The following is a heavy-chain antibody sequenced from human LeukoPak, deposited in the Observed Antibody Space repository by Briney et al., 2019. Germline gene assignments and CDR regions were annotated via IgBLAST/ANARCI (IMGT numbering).Heavy chain of an antibody. CDR2: IKQDGSEK. J-gene: IGHJ5*02. CDR3: ARASDPWLQLT. Sequence: GGSLRLSCAASGFTFSNYWMIWVRQAPGKGLEWVGNIKQDGSEKRYADSVRGRFTISRDNAQTSLYLQMNSPRAEDTAVYYCARASDPWLQLTWGQGTLVTVSS. V-gene: IGHV3-7*05. CDR1: GFTFSNYW. D-gene: IGHD5-24*01.